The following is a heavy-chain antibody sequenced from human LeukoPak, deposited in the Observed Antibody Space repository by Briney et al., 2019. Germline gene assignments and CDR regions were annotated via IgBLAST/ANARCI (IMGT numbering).Heavy chain of an antibody. CDR2: ISGGGGVT. CDR1: GFTFSSYA. D-gene: IGHD5-12*01. V-gene: IGHV3-23*01. Sequence: SGGSLRLSCAASGFTFSSYAMSWVRQAPGKGMEWVSSISGGGGVTYYADSVKGRFTISRDNSKNTLYLQMNSLRAEDTAVYYCAKASRVATIEIFDYWGQGTLVTVSS. J-gene: IGHJ4*02. CDR3: AKASRVATIEIFDY.